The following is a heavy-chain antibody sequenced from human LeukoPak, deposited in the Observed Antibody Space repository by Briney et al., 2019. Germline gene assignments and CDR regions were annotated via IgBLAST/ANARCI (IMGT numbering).Heavy chain of an antibody. J-gene: IGHJ6*02. D-gene: IGHD3-10*01. CDR2: ISWNRGSK. CDR3: AKVYGAGSYGYYYGMDV. Sequence: GGSLRLSCAASGFTLDDYAMHWVRHAPGEGLEWVSGISWNRGSKLYADCVRGRFTISRDKAKTSMYLQMNSLRAEDTALYYCAKVYGAGSYGYYYGMDVRGQGTTVTVSS. V-gene: IGHV3-9*01. CDR1: GFTLDDYA.